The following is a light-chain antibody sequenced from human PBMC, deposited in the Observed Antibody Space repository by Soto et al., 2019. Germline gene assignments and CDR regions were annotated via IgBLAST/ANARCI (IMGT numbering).Light chain of an antibody. CDR3: QQYHDLPLT. CDR2: DAS. Sequence: DIRMTQSPSSLSASVGDRVTISCQASQDITNYLNWYQQKPGKAPKLLIYDASNLQTGVPSRFSGGGSGTDFTFTITSLQPEDIATYYCQQYHDLPLTFGGGTKVEIK. CDR1: QDITNY. V-gene: IGKV1-33*01. J-gene: IGKJ4*01.